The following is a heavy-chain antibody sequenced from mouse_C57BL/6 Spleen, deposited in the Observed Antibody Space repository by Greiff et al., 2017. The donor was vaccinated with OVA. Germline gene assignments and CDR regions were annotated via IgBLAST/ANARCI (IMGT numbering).Heavy chain of an antibody. CDR1: GYSITSGYY. D-gene: IGHD2-1*01. Sequence: EVQLQESGPGLVKPSQSLSLTCSVTGYSITSGYYWNWIRQFPGNKLEWMGYISYDGSNNYNPSLKNRISITRDTSKNQFFLKLNSVTTEDTATYYCARGGYYGNYGLAWFAYWGQGTLVTVSA. CDR3: ARGGYYGNYGLAWFAY. V-gene: IGHV3-6*01. CDR2: ISYDGSN. J-gene: IGHJ3*01.